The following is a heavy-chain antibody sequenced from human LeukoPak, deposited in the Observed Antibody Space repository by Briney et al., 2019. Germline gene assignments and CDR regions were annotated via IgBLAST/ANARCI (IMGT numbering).Heavy chain of an antibody. D-gene: IGHD3-3*01. Sequence: GGSLRLSCAASGFTFSSYAMSWVRQAPGKGLEWVSAISGSGGSTYYVDSVKGRFTISRDNSKNTLYLQMNSLRAEDTAVYYCARGFWSGYYRDYWGQGTLVTVSS. J-gene: IGHJ4*02. CDR2: ISGSGGST. CDR1: GFTFSSYA. CDR3: ARGFWSGYYRDY. V-gene: IGHV3-23*01.